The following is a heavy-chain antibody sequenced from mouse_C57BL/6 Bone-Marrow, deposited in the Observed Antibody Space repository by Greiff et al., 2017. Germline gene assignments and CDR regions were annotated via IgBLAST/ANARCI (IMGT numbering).Heavy chain of an antibody. D-gene: IGHD2-4*01. CDR3: ARRDYDYDGWYFDV. CDR1: GYTFTSYG. Sequence: LVESGAELARPGASVKLSCKASGYTFTSYGISWVKQRTGQGLEWIGEIYPRSGNTYYNEKFKGKATLTADKSSSTAYMELRSLTSEDSAVYFCARRDYDYDGWYFDVWGTGTTVTVSS. V-gene: IGHV1-81*01. CDR2: IYPRSGNT. J-gene: IGHJ1*03.